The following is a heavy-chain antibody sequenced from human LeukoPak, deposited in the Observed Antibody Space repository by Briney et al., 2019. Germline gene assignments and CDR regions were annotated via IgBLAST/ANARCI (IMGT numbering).Heavy chain of an antibody. Sequence: GGSLRLSCAASGFTFSSYGMHWVRQAPGKGLEWVAFIRYDGSKKYYADSVKGRFTITRDNSKNTLYLQMNSMRAEDTAVYYCAKIYCSSTSCYWNYYYYMDVWGKGTTVTVSS. CDR1: GFTFSSYG. J-gene: IGHJ6*03. V-gene: IGHV3-30*02. D-gene: IGHD2-2*01. CDR2: IRYDGSKK. CDR3: AKIYCSSTSCYWNYYYYMDV.